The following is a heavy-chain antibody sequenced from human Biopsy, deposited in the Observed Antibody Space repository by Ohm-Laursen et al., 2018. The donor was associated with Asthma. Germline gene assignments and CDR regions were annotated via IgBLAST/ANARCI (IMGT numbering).Heavy chain of an antibody. CDR1: GDSFSNYA. CDR3: ARGYSGSDRIVYYYSGLEV. D-gene: IGHD5-12*01. CDR2: LIPVLGTP. Sequence: SSVKVSCKTSGDSFSNYAISWVRQAPGQGLEWMGGLIPVLGTPDHAQMFEGRVTITVDESTSTAYMELSSLSSEDTAVYYCARGYSGSDRIVYYYSGLEVWGQGTTVTVSS. V-gene: IGHV1-69*01. J-gene: IGHJ6*02.